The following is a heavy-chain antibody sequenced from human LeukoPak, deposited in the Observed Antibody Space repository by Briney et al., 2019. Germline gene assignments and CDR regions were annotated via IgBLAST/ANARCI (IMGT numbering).Heavy chain of an antibody. CDR3: ARQSSIVVTMPYFDY. Sequence: SETLSLTCTVSGYSISSAYYWGWIRQSPGKGLEWIGSIYHSGSSYYNPSLKSRVTISVDTSKNQFSLKLSSVTAADTAVYYCARQSSIVVTMPYFDYRGQGTLVTVSS. D-gene: IGHD3-10*01. J-gene: IGHJ4*02. V-gene: IGHV4-38-2*02. CDR1: GYSISSAYY. CDR2: IYHSGSS.